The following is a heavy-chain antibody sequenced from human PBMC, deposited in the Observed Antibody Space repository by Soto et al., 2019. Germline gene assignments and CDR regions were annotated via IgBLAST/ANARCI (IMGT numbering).Heavy chain of an antibody. CDR2: ISGSGGST. V-gene: IGHV3-23*01. J-gene: IGHJ5*02. CDR1: GFTFSSYA. D-gene: IGHD3-3*01. Sequence: GGSLRLSCAASGFTFSSYAMSWVRQAPGKGLEWVSAISGSGGSTYYADSVKGRFTISRDNSKNTLYLQMNSLRAEDTAVYYCAKDPDYDFWSGYSLALRGTSRDWIDPWGQGTLVTVSS. CDR3: AKDPDYDFWSGYSLALRGTSRDWIDP.